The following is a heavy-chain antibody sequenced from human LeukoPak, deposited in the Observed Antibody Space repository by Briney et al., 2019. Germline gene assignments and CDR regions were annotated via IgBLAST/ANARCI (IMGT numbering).Heavy chain of an antibody. Sequence: SETLSLTCTVSGGSLSSGSYFWSWIRQPAGKGLQWIGRIHTSGSTEYNPSLKSRVTISVDTSKNQLSLKLSSVTAADTAVYYCSRGNNYVDFDYWGQGTLVTVSS. V-gene: IGHV4-61*02. CDR2: IHTSGST. CDR3: SRGNNYVDFDY. D-gene: IGHD4-11*01. CDR1: GGSLSSGSYF. J-gene: IGHJ4*02.